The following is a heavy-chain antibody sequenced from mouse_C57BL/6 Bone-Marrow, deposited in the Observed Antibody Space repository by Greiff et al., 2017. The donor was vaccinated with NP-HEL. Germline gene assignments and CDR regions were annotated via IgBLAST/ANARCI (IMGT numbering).Heavy chain of an antibody. D-gene: IGHD2-10*02. CDR2: IYPGSGNT. V-gene: IGHV1-66*01. Sequence: VKLVESGPELVKPGASVKISCKASGYSFTSYYIHWVKQRPGQGLEWIGRIYPGSGNTKYNEKFKGKATLTADTSSSTAYMQLSSLTSEDSAVYYCAREGYDNYNDMDYWGQGTSVTVSS. CDR1: GYSFTSYY. CDR3: AREGYDNYNDMDY. J-gene: IGHJ4*01.